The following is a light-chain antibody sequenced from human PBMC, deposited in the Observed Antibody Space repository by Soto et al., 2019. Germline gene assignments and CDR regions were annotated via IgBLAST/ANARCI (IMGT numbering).Light chain of an antibody. CDR1: QRVSSY. CDR2: DSS. V-gene: IGKV3-11*01. Sequence: EIVLTQVPATPPLPTGEGATLSCRASQRVSSYLAWYQQKRGQAPRLLIYDSSNRDTDLPARFSGSGSGTDFRLTISSLVPEYCALYYCQQGSSWPLTFGGGTKVES. J-gene: IGKJ4*01. CDR3: QQGSSWPLT.